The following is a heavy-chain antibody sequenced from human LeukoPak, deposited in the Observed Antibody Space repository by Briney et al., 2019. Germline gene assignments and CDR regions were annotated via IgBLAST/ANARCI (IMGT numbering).Heavy chain of an antibody. Sequence: GASVKVSCRASGYTFADYYIHWVRQAPGQGLEWMGWINPNSVINYAQQFQGRVTMTRDTSISTAYMELSRLTSDDMAVYYCSRGEVDGPDFDYWGQGTLVTVSS. CDR3: SRGEVDGPDFDY. CDR1: GYTFADYY. D-gene: IGHD1-26*01. J-gene: IGHJ4*02. V-gene: IGHV1-2*02. CDR2: INPNSVI.